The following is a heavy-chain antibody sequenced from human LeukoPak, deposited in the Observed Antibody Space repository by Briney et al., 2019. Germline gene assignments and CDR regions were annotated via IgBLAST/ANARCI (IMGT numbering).Heavy chain of an antibody. CDR2: ISGSGGST. Sequence: GGSLRLSCAASGFTFSSYAMSWVRQAPGKGLEWVSAISGSGGSTYYADSVKGRFTISRDNSKNTLYLQMNSLRAEDTAVYYCAKRVGYYDILTGYYFDYWGQGTLSPSPQ. CDR1: GFTFSSYA. V-gene: IGHV3-23*01. CDR3: AKRVGYYDILTGYYFDY. J-gene: IGHJ4*02. D-gene: IGHD3-9*01.